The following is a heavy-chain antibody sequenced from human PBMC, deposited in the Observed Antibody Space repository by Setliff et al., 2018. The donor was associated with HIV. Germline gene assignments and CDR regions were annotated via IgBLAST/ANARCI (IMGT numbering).Heavy chain of an antibody. CDR2: ISGSGANI. V-gene: IGHV3-23*01. CDR3: AKVDSYAGKNFDY. Sequence: GESLRLSCAASGFTFSSYGMSWVRQAPGKGLEWVSSISGSGANIYYADSVKGRFTISRDNSKNTLYLQMNSLSAEDTAVYYCAKVDSYAGKNFDYWGQGTLVTVSS. CDR1: GFTFSSYG. J-gene: IGHJ4*02. D-gene: IGHD5-18*01.